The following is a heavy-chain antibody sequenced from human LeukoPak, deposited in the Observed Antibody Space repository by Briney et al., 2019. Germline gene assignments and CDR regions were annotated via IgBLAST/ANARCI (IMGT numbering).Heavy chain of an antibody. D-gene: IGHD6-13*01. Sequence: PSETLSLTCTVSGASISFYYWSWIRQPPGKGLEWIGYIYYSGSTKYNPSLKSRVTMSIDTSKNQFSLNLKSVTAADTAVYYCALTSSGWSDDSFDIWGHGTMVTVSS. CDR2: IYYSGST. V-gene: IGHV4-59*01. J-gene: IGHJ3*02. CDR3: ALTSSGWSDDSFDI. CDR1: GASISFYY.